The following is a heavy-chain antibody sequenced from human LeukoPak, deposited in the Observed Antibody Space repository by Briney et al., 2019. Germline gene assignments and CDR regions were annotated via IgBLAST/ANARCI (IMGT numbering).Heavy chain of an antibody. V-gene: IGHV3-21*01. J-gene: IGHJ5*02. CDR3: ARGAQYGDYPRNWFDP. CDR1: GFTFSGYN. D-gene: IGHD4-17*01. CDR2: ISSSSSYI. Sequence: PGGSLRLSCAASGFTFSGYNMNWVRQPPGKGLEWVSSISSSSSYIYYADSVKGRFTISRDNAKNSLYLQMNSLRAEDTAVYYCARGAQYGDYPRNWFDPWGQGTLVTVSS.